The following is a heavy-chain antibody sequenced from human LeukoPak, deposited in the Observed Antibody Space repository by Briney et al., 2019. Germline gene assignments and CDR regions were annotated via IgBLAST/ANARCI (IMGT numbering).Heavy chain of an antibody. J-gene: IGHJ6*03. V-gene: IGHV4-59*01. D-gene: IGHD3-3*01. CDR1: GGSITSYY. CDR3: ARAAIFGVSHYYYYYMDV. Sequence: PSETLSLTCTVSGGSITSYYWSWIRQPPRSGLEWIGYIYYSGSTTYNPSLKSRITMSVDTSKNQFSLKLSSVTAADTAVYYCARAAIFGVSHYYYYYMDVWGKGTTVTVSS. CDR2: IYYSGST.